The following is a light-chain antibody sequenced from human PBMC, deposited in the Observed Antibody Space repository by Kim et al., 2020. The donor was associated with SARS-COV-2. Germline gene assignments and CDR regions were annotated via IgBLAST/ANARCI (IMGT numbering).Light chain of an antibody. CDR1: SGQSSYA. CDR3: QTWGTGIHWV. Sequence: VKLTCTRSSGQSSYAIAWQQQQPEKGPRYLMKLKSDGSHSKGDGIPDRFSGSSSGAERYLTISSLQSEDEADYFCQTWGTGIHWVFGGGSQLTVL. J-gene: IGLJ3*02. CDR2: LKSDGSH. V-gene: IGLV4-69*01.